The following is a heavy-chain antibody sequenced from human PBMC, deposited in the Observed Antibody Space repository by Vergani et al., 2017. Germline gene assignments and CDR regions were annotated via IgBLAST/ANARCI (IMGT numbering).Heavy chain of an antibody. D-gene: IGHD5-24*01. Sequence: QVQLVQSGAEVKKPGASVKVSCKASGYTFSTYGISWVRQAPGQGLEWMGWIIPIFGTANYAQKFQGRVTITADESTSTAYMELSSLRSEDTAVYYCAREPNVEMATTSYFDYWGQGTLVTVSS. CDR3: AREPNVEMATTSYFDY. V-gene: IGHV1-69*13. CDR2: IIPIFGTA. J-gene: IGHJ4*02. CDR1: GYTFSTYG.